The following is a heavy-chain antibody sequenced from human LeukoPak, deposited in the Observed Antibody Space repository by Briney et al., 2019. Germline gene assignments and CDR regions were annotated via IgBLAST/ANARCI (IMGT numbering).Heavy chain of an antibody. Sequence: GASVKVSCKASGYTLTDYYLHWVRQTPGQGLKWMGWINPNSGATHYAQSFQARVTMTRDTSIASSYMELTGLESDDTAVYYCACKDSSGWYEEAWGQGTLVTVSS. CDR2: INPNSGAT. V-gene: IGHV1-2*02. CDR3: ACKDSSGWYEEA. J-gene: IGHJ5*02. CDR1: GYTLTDYY. D-gene: IGHD6-19*01.